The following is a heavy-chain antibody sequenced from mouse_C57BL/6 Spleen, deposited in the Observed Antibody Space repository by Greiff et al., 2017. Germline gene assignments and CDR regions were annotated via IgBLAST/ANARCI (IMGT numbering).Heavy chain of an antibody. CDR2: IDPSDSET. Sequence: QVQLQQPGAELVKPGSSVKLSCKASGYTFTSYWMHWVKQRPIQGLEWIGNIDPSDSETHYNQKFKDKATLTVDKSSSTAYMQLSSLTSEDSAVYYCSRHSITTVFPFDYWGQGTTLTVSS. CDR3: SRHSITTVFPFDY. V-gene: IGHV1-52*01. J-gene: IGHJ2*01. CDR1: GYTFTSYW. D-gene: IGHD1-1*01.